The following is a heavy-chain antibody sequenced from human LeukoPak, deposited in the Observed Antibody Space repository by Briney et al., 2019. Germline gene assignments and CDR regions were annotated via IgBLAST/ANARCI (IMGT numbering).Heavy chain of an antibody. CDR3: ARGALLWFGAKIEHYFDY. CDR2: IDYSGST. J-gene: IGHJ4*02. V-gene: IGHV4-59*01. Sequence: PSETLSLTCTVSGGSISSYYWSWIRQPPGKGLEWTGYIDYSGSTNYNPSLKSRVTISVDTSKNQFSLKLSSVTAADTAVYYCARGALLWFGAKIEHYFDYWGQGTPLTVSS. CDR1: GGSISSYY. D-gene: IGHD3-10*01.